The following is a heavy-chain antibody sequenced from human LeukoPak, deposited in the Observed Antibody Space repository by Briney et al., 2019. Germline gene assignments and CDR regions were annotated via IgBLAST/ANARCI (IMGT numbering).Heavy chain of an antibody. V-gene: IGHV3-48*01. J-gene: IGHJ3*02. CDR3: ARHTYCSGSSCYIGDAFDS. D-gene: IGHD2-2*02. Sequence: GGSLRLSCAASGITFSNYRMDWVRQAPGKGLEWISYISTDSMTTFYAASVRGRFIISRDNANNSLYLQMNGLRVEDTALYYCARHTYCSGSSCYIGDAFDSWGHGTMVTVSS. CDR2: ISTDSMTT. CDR1: GITFSNYR.